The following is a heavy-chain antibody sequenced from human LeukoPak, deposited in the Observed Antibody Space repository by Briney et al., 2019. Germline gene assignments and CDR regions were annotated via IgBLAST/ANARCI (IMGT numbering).Heavy chain of an antibody. V-gene: IGHV4-59*12. CDR2: IYYSGST. CDR1: GGSISSYY. CDR3: ARDEVAVAESRWFDP. J-gene: IGHJ5*02. D-gene: IGHD6-19*01. Sequence: SETLSLTCTVSGGSISSYYWSWIRQPPGKGLEWIGYIYYSGSTNYNPSLKSRVTISVDTSKNQFSLKLSSVTAADTAVYYCARDEVAVAESRWFDPWGQGTLVTVSS.